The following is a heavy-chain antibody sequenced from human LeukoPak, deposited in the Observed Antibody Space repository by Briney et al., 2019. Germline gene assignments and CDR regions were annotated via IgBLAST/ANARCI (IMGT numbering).Heavy chain of an antibody. V-gene: IGHV3-9*01. J-gene: IGHJ4*02. Sequence: PGRSLRLSCAASGFTFDDYAMHWVRQDPGKGLEWVSGISWNSGSIGYADSVKGRFTISRDNAKNSLYLQMNSLRAEDTALYYCAKEQMAGSFDYWGQGTLVTVSS. D-gene: IGHD6-19*01. CDR2: ISWNSGSI. CDR3: AKEQMAGSFDY. CDR1: GFTFDDYA.